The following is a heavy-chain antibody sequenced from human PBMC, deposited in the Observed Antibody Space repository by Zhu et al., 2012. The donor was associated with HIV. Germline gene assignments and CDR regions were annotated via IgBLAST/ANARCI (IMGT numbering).Heavy chain of an antibody. CDR1: GGSFSGYY. CDR3: ARLSVRGLTSFDY. Sequence: QVQLHQWGAGLLKPSETLSLTCAVYGGSFSGYYWTWIRQPPGKGLEWIGEINHGGNTNYNPSLKSRVTISVDTSKKQFSLKLSSVTAADTAVYYCARLSVRGLTSFDYWGQGSLVTVSS. D-gene: IGHD3-10*01. CDR2: INHGGNT. V-gene: IGHV4-34*01. J-gene: IGHJ4*02.